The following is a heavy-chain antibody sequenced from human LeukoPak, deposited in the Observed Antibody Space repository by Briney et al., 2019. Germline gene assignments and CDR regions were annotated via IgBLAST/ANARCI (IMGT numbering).Heavy chain of an antibody. J-gene: IGHJ4*02. CDR3: ARESYGDFYFDY. CDR2: ISKDGSIT. Sequence: QPGRSLRLSCAASRFTFSSYSMHWVRQAPGKGLEWVALISKDGSITFYADSVKGRFTISRDNSKNTLYLQINSLRTEDTSVYFCARESYGDFYFDYWGQGTLVTVSS. CDR1: RFTFSSYS. D-gene: IGHD4-17*01. V-gene: IGHV3-30*04.